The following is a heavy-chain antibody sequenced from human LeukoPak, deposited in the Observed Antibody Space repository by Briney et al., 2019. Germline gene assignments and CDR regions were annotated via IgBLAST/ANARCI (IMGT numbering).Heavy chain of an antibody. J-gene: IGHJ6*02. CDR3: ARDHYYGSGIDYGMDV. V-gene: IGHV1-69*13. Sequence: SVKVSCKASGGTFSSYAISWVRQAPGQGLEWMGGIIPIFGIANYAQKFQGRVTITADESTSTAYMELSSLRSEDTAVYYCARDHYYGSGIDYGMDVWGQGTTVTVSS. D-gene: IGHD3-10*01. CDR2: IIPIFGIA. CDR1: GGTFSSYA.